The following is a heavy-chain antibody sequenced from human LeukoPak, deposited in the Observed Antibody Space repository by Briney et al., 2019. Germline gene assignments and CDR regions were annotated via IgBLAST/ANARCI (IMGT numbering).Heavy chain of an antibody. V-gene: IGHV4-31*11. CDR2: IYYSGST. CDR3: AREYGTN. D-gene: IGHD2-2*01. CDR1: GGSFSGYY. Sequence: PSETLSLTCAVYGGSFSGYYWSWIRQHPGKGLEWIGYIYYSGSTYYNPSLKSRVTISVDTSKNQFSLKLSSVTAADTAVYYCAREYGTNWGQGTLVTVSS. J-gene: IGHJ4*02.